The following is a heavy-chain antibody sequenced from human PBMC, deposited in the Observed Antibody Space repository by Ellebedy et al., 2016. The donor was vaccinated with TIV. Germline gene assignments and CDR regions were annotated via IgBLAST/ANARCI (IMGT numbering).Heavy chain of an antibody. CDR2: ISYNGSKK. D-gene: IGHD4-23*01. Sequence: GESLKISCATSWFTFSTYAMSWVLQAPGKGLEWVAVISYNGSKKNYADFVKGRFTVSRDNSNDTLYLQMSSLRPEDTAVYYCARTFYGGNSALDYWGQGTLVTVSS. CDR3: ARTFYGGNSALDY. CDR1: WFTFSTYA. V-gene: IGHV3-30*04. J-gene: IGHJ4*02.